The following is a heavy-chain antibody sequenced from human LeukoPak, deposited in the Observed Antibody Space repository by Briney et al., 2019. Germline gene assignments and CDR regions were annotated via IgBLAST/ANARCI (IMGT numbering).Heavy chain of an antibody. D-gene: IGHD3-9*01. CDR1: GHSISSGYY. Sequence: SETLSLTCTVSGHSISSGYYWGWIRQSPVKGLEWIGSIYHSGSTYYNPSLKSRVTISVDTSKNQFSLKLSSVTAADTAVYYCARVFSARRYFDWLSGWYEGFDPWGQGTLVTVSS. CDR3: ARVFSARRYFDWLSGWYEGFDP. J-gene: IGHJ5*02. CDR2: IYHSGST. V-gene: IGHV4-38-2*02.